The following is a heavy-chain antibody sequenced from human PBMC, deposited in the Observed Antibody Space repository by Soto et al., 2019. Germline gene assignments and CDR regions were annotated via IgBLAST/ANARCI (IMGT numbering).Heavy chain of an antibody. V-gene: IGHV1-18*01. CDR1: GYTFTNYG. J-gene: IGHJ6*02. Sequence: GASVKVFCKASGYTFTNYGISWVRQAPGQGLEWMGWISAYNGNTNYAQKLQGRVTMTTDTSTSTAYMELRSLRSDDTAVYYCARDAPLLELRANDGMDVWGQGTTVTVSS. CDR3: ARDAPLLELRANDGMDV. D-gene: IGHD1-7*01. CDR2: ISAYNGNT.